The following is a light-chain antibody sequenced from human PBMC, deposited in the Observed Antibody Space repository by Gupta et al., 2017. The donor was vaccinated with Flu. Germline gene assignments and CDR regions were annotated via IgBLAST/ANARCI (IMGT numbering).Light chain of an antibody. V-gene: IGKV1-39*01. J-gene: IGKJ1*01. CDR1: QNIRWY. CDR2: GAS. CDR3: QQSDSRPWT. Sequence: PSSLSASVGDRVTITCRASQNIRWYLSWYQQKPWKAPKLLIYGASSLQSGVPSTFSGSGSGTDFTLTISSLQPEDFATYYCQQSDSRPWTFGQGTEVEIK.